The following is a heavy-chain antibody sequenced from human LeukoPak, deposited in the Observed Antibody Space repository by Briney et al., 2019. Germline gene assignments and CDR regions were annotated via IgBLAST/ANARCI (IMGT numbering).Heavy chain of an antibody. J-gene: IGHJ4*02. D-gene: IGHD2-2*01. CDR2: ISGSGGST. V-gene: IGHV3-23*01. CDR3: AKVLPGGVQYCSSTSCSKDGGFDY. Sequence: GGSPRLSCAASGFTFSSYAMSWVRQAPGKGLEWVSAISGSGGSTYYADSVKGRFTISRDNSKNTLYLQMNSLRAEDTAVYYCAKVLPGGVQYCSSTSCSKDGGFDYWGQGTLVTVSS. CDR1: GFTFSSYA.